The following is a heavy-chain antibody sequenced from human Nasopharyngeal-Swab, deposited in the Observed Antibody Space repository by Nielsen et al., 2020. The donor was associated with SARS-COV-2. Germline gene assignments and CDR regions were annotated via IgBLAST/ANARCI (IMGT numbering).Heavy chain of an antibody. CDR3: ALREGFCSGGTCYLDY. Sequence: GESLKISCSASGFTFSSYWMHWVRQLQGKGLGWVSRISKDGSGTNYADSVKGRFTVSRDNAKNTLYLQMNSLRAEDAAVYYCALREGFCSGGTCYLDYWGQGTLVTVSS. J-gene: IGHJ4*02. D-gene: IGHD2-15*01. CDR1: GFTFSSYW. V-gene: IGHV3-74*01. CDR2: ISKDGSGT.